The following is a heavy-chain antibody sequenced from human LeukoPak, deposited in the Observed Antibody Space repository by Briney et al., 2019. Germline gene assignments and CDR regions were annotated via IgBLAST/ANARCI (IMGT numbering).Heavy chain of an antibody. Sequence: SVKVSCKASGGTFSSYAISWVRQAPGQGLEGMGGIIPIFGTANYAQKFQGRVTITTDESTSTAYMELSSLRSEDTAVYYCANTRPDYYYMDVWGKGTTVTVSS. CDR1: GGTFSSYA. CDR2: IIPIFGTA. J-gene: IGHJ6*03. CDR3: ANTRPDYYYMDV. V-gene: IGHV1-69*05. D-gene: IGHD2-2*02.